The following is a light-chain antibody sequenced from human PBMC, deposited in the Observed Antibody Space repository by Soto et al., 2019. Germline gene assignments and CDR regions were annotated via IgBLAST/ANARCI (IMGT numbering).Light chain of an antibody. Sequence: ALTQPASVSGSPGQSITISCTGTRSDVGDYEFVSWYQQLPGKAPKLIIYDVSYRPSGVSDRFSGSKSGNTASLTISGLQAEDEADYYCCSHPFTNTHVVFGGGTQLTVL. V-gene: IGLV2-14*03. CDR2: DVS. CDR3: CSHPFTNTHVV. CDR1: RSDVGDYEF. J-gene: IGLJ2*01.